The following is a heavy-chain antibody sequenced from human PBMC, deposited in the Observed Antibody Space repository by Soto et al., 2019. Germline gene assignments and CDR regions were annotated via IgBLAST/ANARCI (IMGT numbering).Heavy chain of an antibody. CDR3: ARGGYYYGSGSYYNPYYYYGMDV. V-gene: IGHV4-34*01. CDR1: GGSFSGYY. CDR2: INHSGST. Sequence: SETLSLTCAVYGGSFSGYYWSWIRQPPGKGLEWIGEINHSGSTNYNPSLKSRVTISVDTSKNQFSLKLSSVTAADTAVYYCARGGYYYGSGSYYNPYYYYGMDVWGQGTTVTVSS. D-gene: IGHD3-10*01. J-gene: IGHJ6*02.